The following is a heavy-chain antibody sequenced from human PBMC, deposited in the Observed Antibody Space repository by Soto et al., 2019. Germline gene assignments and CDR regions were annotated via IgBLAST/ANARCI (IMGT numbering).Heavy chain of an antibody. Sequence: GASVKVSCKVSGYTLTELSMHWVRQAPGKGLEWMGGFDPEDGETIYAQKFQGRVTMTEDTSTDTAYMGLRRLRSEDTAVYYCATEYCSSTSCYNNWFDPWGQGTLVTVSS. D-gene: IGHD2-2*01. J-gene: IGHJ5*02. CDR1: GYTLTELS. CDR3: ATEYCSSTSCYNNWFDP. V-gene: IGHV1-24*01. CDR2: FDPEDGET.